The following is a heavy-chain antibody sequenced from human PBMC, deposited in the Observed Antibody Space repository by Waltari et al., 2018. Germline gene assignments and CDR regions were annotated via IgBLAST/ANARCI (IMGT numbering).Heavy chain of an antibody. CDR3: ARETYGMDV. J-gene: IGHJ6*02. CDR2: IIPILGIA. CDR1: GGTFSRQA. Sequence: QVQLVQSGAEVNKPGSSVKVSCKASGGTFSRQAISWGRQAPGQGLEWMGRIIPILGIANYAQKFQGRVTITADKSTSTAYMELSSLRSEDTAVYYCARETYGMDVWGQGTTVTVSS. V-gene: IGHV1-69*09.